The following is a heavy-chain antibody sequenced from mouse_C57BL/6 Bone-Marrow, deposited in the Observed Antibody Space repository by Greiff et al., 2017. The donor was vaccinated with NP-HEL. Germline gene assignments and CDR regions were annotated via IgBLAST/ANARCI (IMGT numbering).Heavy chain of an antibody. D-gene: IGHD1-1*01. J-gene: IGHJ1*03. CDR3: ARSVPTVLATYWYFDV. CDR2: IYPRDGST. V-gene: IGHV1-85*01. CDR1: GYTFTSYD. Sequence: QVQLQQSGPELVKPGASVKLSCKASGYTFTSYDINWVKQRPGQGLEWIGWIYPRDGSTTYNEKFKGKATLTVDTSSSTAYMELHSLTSEDSAVYFCARSVPTVLATYWYFDVGAQGPRSPSPQ.